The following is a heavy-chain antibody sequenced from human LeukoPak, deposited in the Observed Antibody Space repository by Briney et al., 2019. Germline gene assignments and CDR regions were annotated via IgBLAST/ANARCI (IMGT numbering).Heavy chain of an antibody. J-gene: IGHJ4*02. CDR2: IIPTLGIA. CDR3: ARGPPYSSSWYGTFDY. CDR1: GGTFSSYA. D-gene: IGHD6-13*01. Sequence: SVKVSCKASGGTFSSYAISWVRQAPGQGLEWMGRIIPTLGIANYAQKFQGRVTITADKSTSTAYMELSSLRSEDTAVYYCARGPPYSSSWYGTFDYWGQGTLVTVSS. V-gene: IGHV1-69*04.